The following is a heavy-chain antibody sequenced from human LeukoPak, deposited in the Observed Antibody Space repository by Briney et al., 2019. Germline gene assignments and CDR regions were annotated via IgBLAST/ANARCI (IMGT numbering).Heavy chain of an antibody. CDR2: INPNSGGT. Sequence: GASVKVSCKASGGTFSSYAISWVRQAPGQGLEWMGWINPNSGGTNYAQKFQGRVTMTRDTSISTAYMELSRLRSDDTAVYYCARVQYYYDSSGSNGDAFDIWGQGTMVTVSS. D-gene: IGHD3-22*01. CDR3: ARVQYYYDSSGSNGDAFDI. CDR1: GGTFSSYA. J-gene: IGHJ3*02. V-gene: IGHV1-2*02.